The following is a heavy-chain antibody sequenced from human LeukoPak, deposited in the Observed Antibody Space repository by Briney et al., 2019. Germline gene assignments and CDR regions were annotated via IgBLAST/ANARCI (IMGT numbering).Heavy chain of an antibody. Sequence: SETLSLTCTVSGGSISSSSYYWGWIRQPPGKGLEWIGSIYYSGSTYYNPSLKSRVTISVDTSNNQFYLKLSSLTAADTAVYYCARRDDSSGYHKIFDYWGQGTLVTVSS. D-gene: IGHD3-22*01. V-gene: IGHV4-39*01. CDR3: ARRDDSSGYHKIFDY. CDR2: IYYSGST. J-gene: IGHJ4*02. CDR1: GGSISSSSYY.